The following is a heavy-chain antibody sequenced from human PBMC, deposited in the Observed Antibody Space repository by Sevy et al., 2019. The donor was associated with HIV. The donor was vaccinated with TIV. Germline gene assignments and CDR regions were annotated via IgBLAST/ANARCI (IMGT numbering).Heavy chain of an antibody. Sequence: GGSLRLSCSAFGFNFQTFGMHWIRQAPGKGPEWLAVISSDGINHNYAASVKGRFIIYRDNSKNLLFLQMNSLTPNDTAVYFCTKESLRGTYIRGDFDHWGQGTLVTVSS. CDR1: GFNFQTFG. CDR3: TKESLRGTYIRGDFDH. CDR2: ISSDGINH. J-gene: IGHJ4*02. V-gene: IGHV3-30*18. D-gene: IGHD3-10*02.